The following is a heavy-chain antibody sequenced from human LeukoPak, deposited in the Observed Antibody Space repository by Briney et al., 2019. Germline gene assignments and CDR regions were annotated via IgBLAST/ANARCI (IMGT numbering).Heavy chain of an antibody. V-gene: IGHV4-34*01. CDR3: AQQALLWYFDY. CDR1: GGSISSYY. J-gene: IGHJ4*02. D-gene: IGHD2-21*01. Sequence: PSESLSLTCTVSGGSISSYYWNWIRQPPGKGLEWIGEINHSGSTNYNPSLKSRVTISVDTSKNQFSLKLSSVTAADTAVYYCAQQALLWYFDYWGQGTLVTVSS. CDR2: INHSGST.